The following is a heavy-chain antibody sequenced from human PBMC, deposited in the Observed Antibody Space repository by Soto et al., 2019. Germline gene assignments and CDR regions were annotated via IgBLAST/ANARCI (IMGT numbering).Heavy chain of an antibody. Sequence: QVQLMQSGAEVKKPGASVKVSCKASGDTFTDYYIHWVRQAPGQGLEWMGTVNPSGGHTTYAQHLLGRVTFTRDTSTCTHFKRVTSLISDETAITYCTRGGIVVVVTPAVHYWGEGALVTVSS. CDR1: GDTFTDYY. CDR3: TRGGIVVVVTPAVHY. D-gene: IGHD2-21*02. CDR2: VNPSGGHT. J-gene: IGHJ4*02. V-gene: IGHV1-46*04.